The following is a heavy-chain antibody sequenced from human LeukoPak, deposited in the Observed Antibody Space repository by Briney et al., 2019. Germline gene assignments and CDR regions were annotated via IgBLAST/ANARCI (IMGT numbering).Heavy chain of an antibody. J-gene: IGHJ3*02. D-gene: IGHD6-19*01. CDR2: IYYSGST. V-gene: IGHV4-59*01. CDR3: ARAIAVAGYVRAFDI. Sequence: SETLSLTCTVSGGSISSYYWSWIRQPPGKGLEWIGYIYYSGSTNYNPSLKSRVTISVDTSKNQFSLKLSSVTAADTAVYYCARAIAVAGYVRAFDIWGQGTMVTVSS. CDR1: GGSISSYY.